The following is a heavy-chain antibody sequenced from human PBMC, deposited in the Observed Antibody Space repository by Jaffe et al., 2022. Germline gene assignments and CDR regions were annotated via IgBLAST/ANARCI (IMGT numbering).Heavy chain of an antibody. CDR1: GFTFSSYS. J-gene: IGHJ4*02. V-gene: IGHV3-48*01. D-gene: IGHD3-3*01. Sequence: EVQLVESGGGLVQPGGSLRLSCAASGFTFSSYSMNWVRQAPGKGLEWVSYISSSSSTIYYADSVKGRFTISRDNAKNSLYLQMNSLRAEDTAVYYCARDGEYYDFWSGHDYWGQGTLVTVSS. CDR3: ARDGEYYDFWSGHDY. CDR2: ISSSSSTI.